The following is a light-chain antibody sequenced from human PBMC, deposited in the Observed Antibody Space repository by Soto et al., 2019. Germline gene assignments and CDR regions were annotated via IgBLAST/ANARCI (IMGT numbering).Light chain of an antibody. Sequence: QLVLTQPPSVSGAPGQRVTISCTGSSSNIGAGYDVHWYQRLPGAAPKLLIYGNSNRPSGVPDRFSGSKSGTSASLVIIGLQAEDEADYYCQSYDSSLSVIFGGGTKVTVL. CDR1: SSNIGAGYD. CDR2: GNS. J-gene: IGLJ2*01. CDR3: QSYDSSLSVI. V-gene: IGLV1-40*01.